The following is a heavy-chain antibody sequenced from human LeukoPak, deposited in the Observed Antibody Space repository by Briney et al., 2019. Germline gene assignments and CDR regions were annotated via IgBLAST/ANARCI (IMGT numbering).Heavy chain of an antibody. CDR3: AREEIFGVVGGWFDP. D-gene: IGHD3-3*01. CDR1: GGSISSYY. Sequence: SETLSLTCTVSGGSISSYYWSWIRRPPGKGLEWIGYIYYSGSTNYNPSLKSRVTISVDTSKNQFSLKLSSVTAADTAVYYCAREEIFGVVGGWFDPWGQGTLVTVSS. CDR2: IYYSGST. J-gene: IGHJ5*02. V-gene: IGHV4-59*01.